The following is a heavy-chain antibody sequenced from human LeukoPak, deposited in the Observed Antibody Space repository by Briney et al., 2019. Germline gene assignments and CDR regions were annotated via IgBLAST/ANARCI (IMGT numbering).Heavy chain of an antibody. CDR1: GGSFSGYY. J-gene: IGHJ3*02. D-gene: IGHD3-10*01. CDR2: INHSGST. CDR3: ARSDGYGLVDI. V-gene: IGHV4-34*01. Sequence: SETLSLTCAVYGGSFSGYYWSWIRQPPGKGLEWIGEINHSGSTNYNPSLKSRVTISVDTSKNHFSLTLSSVTAADTAVYYCARSDGYGLVDIWGQGTMVTVSS.